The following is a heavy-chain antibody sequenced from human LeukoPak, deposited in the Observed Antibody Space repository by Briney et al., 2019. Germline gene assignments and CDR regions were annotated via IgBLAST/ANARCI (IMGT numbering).Heavy chain of an antibody. CDR1: GFTFSSYA. D-gene: IGHD2-15*01. J-gene: IGHJ4*02. CDR2: ISGSGGST. V-gene: IGHV3-23*01. CDR3: AKIHCSGGSCYRHFDY. Sequence: PGGSLRLSCAASGFTFSSYAMSWVRQAPGKGLEWVSAISGSGGSTYYADSVKGRLTISRDNSKNTLYLQMNSLRAEDTAVYYCAKIHCSGGSCYRHFDYWGQGTLVTVSS.